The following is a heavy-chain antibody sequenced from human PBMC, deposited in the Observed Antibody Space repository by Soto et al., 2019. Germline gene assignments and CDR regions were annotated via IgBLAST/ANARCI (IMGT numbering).Heavy chain of an antibody. CDR3: ARDPGIVVVPAATRYYYGMDV. V-gene: IGHV3-11*01. J-gene: IGHJ6*02. CDR2: ISSSGSTI. Sequence: GGSLRLSCAASGFNFSAYYMSWIRQAPGKGLEWVSYISSSGSTIYYADSVKGRFTISRDNAKNSLYLQMNSLRAEDTAVYYCARDPGIVVVPAATRYYYGMDVWGQGTTVTVSS. D-gene: IGHD2-2*01. CDR1: GFNFSAYY.